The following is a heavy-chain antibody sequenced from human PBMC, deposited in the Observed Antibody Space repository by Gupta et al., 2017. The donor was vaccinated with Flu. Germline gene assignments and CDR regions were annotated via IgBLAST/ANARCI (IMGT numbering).Heavy chain of an antibody. Sequence: EVQLVESGGGLVKPGGSLRLSCAASGFTFSSYSMNWVRQAPGKGLEWVSSISSSSSYIYYADSVKGRFTISRDNAKNSLYLQMNSLRAEDTAVYYCASPNTQWFGDGIYGMDVWGQGTTVTVSS. D-gene: IGHD3-10*01. J-gene: IGHJ6*02. CDR3: ASPNTQWFGDGIYGMDV. CDR2: ISSSSSYI. CDR1: GFTFSSYS. V-gene: IGHV3-21*01.